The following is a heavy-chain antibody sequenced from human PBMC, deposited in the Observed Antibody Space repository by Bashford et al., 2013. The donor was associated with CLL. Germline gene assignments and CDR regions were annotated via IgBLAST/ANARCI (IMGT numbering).Heavy chain of an antibody. CDR1: RGSISNYY. CDR3: ASTDGYGYRDNGGYLYDYFVL. CDR2: IHYSGNT. J-gene: IGHJ4*03. Sequence: SETLSLTCTVSRGSISNYYWNWVRQPPGKRLEWIGYIHYSGNTDHNPSLKSRITISLDRSKNQFSLKLSSVTAEDTAVYYCASTDGYGYRDNGGYLYDYFVLLGPR. V-gene: IGHV4-59*08. D-gene: IGHD3-22*01.